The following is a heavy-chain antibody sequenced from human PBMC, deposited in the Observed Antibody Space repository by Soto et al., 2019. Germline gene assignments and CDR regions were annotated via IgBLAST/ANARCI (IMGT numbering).Heavy chain of an antibody. CDR2: IYYSGST. D-gene: IGHD4-17*01. Sequence: QAQLQESGPGLVKPSETLSLTCTISGGSISSYYWSWIRQPPGKGLEWIGYIYYSGSTNYNPSIKSRVTISVDTSKNQFSLKLSSVTAADTAVYYCARRYGYAFDIWGQGTMVTVSS. V-gene: IGHV4-59*01. CDR3: ARRYGYAFDI. J-gene: IGHJ3*02. CDR1: GGSISSYY.